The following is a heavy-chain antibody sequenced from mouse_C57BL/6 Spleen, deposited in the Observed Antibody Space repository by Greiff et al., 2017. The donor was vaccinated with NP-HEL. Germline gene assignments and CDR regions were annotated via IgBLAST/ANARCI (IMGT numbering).Heavy chain of an antibody. D-gene: IGHD1-1*01. J-gene: IGHJ4*01. CDR1: GYTFTSYW. V-gene: IGHV1-52*01. CDR3: ARYYGSSHYYAMDY. Sequence: VKLKQPGAELVRPGSSVKLSCKASGYTFTSYWMHWVKQRPIQGLEWIGNIDPSDSETHYNQKFKDKATLTVDKSSSTAYMQLSSLTSEDSAVYYCARYYGSSHYYAMDYWGQGTSVTVSS. CDR2: IDPSDSET.